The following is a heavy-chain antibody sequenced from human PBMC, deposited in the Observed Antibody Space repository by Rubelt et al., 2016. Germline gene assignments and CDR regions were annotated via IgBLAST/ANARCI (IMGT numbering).Heavy chain of an antibody. CDR2: INHSGST. D-gene: IGHD2-2*01. CDR1: GGSFSGYY. V-gene: IGHV4-34*01. J-gene: IGHJ4*02. Sequence: QVQLQQWGAGLLKPSETLSLTCAVYGGSFSGYYWSWIRQPPGKGLEWIGEINHSGSTNYNPSLKSGVTISVDTSKNQFSLKLSSVTAADTAVYYCARGMVVPAALTDYWGQGTLVTVSS. CDR3: ARGMVVPAALTDY.